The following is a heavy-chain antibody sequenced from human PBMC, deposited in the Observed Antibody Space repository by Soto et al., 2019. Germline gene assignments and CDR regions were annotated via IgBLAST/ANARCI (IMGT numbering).Heavy chain of an antibody. D-gene: IGHD1-26*01. V-gene: IGHV4-4*02. CDR2: MYHSART. CDR3: ARDLPSYGRNFDY. Sequence: QVQLQESGPGVVKPSGTPSPTCAVSGGPVSSDYWWSWVRLPPGKGLKWIGEMYHSARTNYNPSPMSRVTISLDKSKNQLSLILNSVPAADTAVYYCARDLPSYGRNFDYWGQGTLVTVSS. CDR1: GGPVSSDYW. J-gene: IGHJ4*02.